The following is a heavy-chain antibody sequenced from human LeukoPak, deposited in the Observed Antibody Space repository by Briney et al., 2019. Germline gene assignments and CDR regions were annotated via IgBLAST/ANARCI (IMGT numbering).Heavy chain of an antibody. CDR3: ARYDARYGMDV. CDR1: GFTFSSYA. Sequence: GGSLRLSCAAPGFTFSSYAMHWVRQAPGKGLEWVAVISYDGSNKYHADSVKGRFTISRDNSKNTLYLQMNSLRAEATAVYYCARYDARYGMDVWGQGTTVTVSS. J-gene: IGHJ6*02. CDR2: ISYDGSNK. V-gene: IGHV3-30-3*01. D-gene: IGHD1-1*01.